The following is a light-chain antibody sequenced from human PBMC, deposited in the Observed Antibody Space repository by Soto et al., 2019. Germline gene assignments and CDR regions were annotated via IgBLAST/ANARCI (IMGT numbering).Light chain of an antibody. V-gene: IGKV1-39*01. CDR2: AAS. Sequence: DIQMTQSPSSLSASVGDRVTLTCRASQSISNYLNWYQQKPGKAPKLLIYAASSFQSGVPSRFSGSGSGRAFTLTISSLQPEDFATYYCQRSYSSPTFGGGTKVDIK. CDR3: QRSYSSPT. J-gene: IGKJ4*01. CDR1: QSISNY.